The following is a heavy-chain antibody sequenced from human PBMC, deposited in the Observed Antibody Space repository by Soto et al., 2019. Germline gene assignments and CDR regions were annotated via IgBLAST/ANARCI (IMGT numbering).Heavy chain of an antibody. Sequence: ITLKESGPPLVNPTQPLTLTCSFSGFSLTANGVGVGWVRQPPGLALEWLAMVYWDDDKHYSASLRSRLSITKDTSKSQVVLTMTNMDPVARVTNYCATLTGRHRGHGALVTVSS. CDR3: ATLTGRH. CDR1: GFSLTANGVG. D-gene: IGHD3-9*01. V-gene: IGHV2-5*02. J-gene: IGHJ4*01. CDR2: VYWDDDK.